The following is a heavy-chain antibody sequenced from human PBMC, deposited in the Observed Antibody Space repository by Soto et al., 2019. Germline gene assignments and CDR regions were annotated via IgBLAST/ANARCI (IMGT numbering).Heavy chain of an antibody. D-gene: IGHD2-2*01. J-gene: IGHJ4*02. CDR2: ISNNGVST. V-gene: IGHV3-64*01. CDR3: ARGGPYQLLSDFDY. CDR1: GFSFSNYA. Sequence: GGSLRLCCVASGFSFSNYAMHWVRQAPGKGLEYVSAISNNGVSTYYANSVKGRLIISRDNSKNTLYLQMGSLRAEDMAVYYCARGGPYQLLSDFDYWGQGTLVTVSS.